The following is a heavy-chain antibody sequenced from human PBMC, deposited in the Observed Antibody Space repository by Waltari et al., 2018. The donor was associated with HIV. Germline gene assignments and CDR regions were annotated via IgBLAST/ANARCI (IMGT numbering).Heavy chain of an antibody. CDR3: ARHEQYYYDSSGYYGWFDP. Sequence: EVQLVQSGAEVKKPGESLKISCKGSGYSFTSYWNGWVRQLPGKGLEWMVIIYPGDSDTRYSPSFEGQVTISADKSISTAYLQWSSLKASDTAMYYCARHEQYYYDSSGYYGWFDPWGQGTLVTVSS. V-gene: IGHV5-51*01. CDR1: GYSFTSYW. D-gene: IGHD3-22*01. CDR2: IYPGDSDT. J-gene: IGHJ5*02.